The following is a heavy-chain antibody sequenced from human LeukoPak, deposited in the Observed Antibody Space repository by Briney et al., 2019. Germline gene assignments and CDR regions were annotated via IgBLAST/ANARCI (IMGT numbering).Heavy chain of an antibody. CDR2: ISNSGHST. CDR1: GFTFSSYA. D-gene: IGHD6-25*01. Sequence: GGSLRLSCVGSGFTFSSYAMSWVRQAPGKGLEWVSGISNSGHSTYNADSVKGRFSSTRDNSKNTLYLQMNSLRAEDTAVYYCAKDWRNGYGSDWYSEGYFPHWGQGTLVTVSS. J-gene: IGHJ1*01. V-gene: IGHV3-23*01. CDR3: AKDWRNGYGSDWYSEGYFPH.